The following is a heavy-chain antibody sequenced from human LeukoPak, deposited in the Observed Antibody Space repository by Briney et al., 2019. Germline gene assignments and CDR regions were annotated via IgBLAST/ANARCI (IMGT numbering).Heavy chain of an antibody. D-gene: IGHD6-6*01. J-gene: IGHJ5*02. Sequence: GGSLRLSCAASGFTFSSYSMNWVRQAPGKGLEWVSSISGSSSYIYYADSVKGRFTISRDNAKNSLYLQMNSLRVEVRAVYYCARGSSNVAARNNWFDPWGQGTLVTVSS. CDR1: GFTFSSYS. CDR2: ISGSSSYI. CDR3: ARGSSNVAARNNWFDP. V-gene: IGHV3-21*01.